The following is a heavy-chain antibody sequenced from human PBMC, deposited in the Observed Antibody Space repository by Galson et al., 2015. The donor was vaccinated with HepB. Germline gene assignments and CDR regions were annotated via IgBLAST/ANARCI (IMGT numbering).Heavy chain of an antibody. V-gene: IGHV3-11*01. Sequence: SLRLSCAASGLTFRDYYMSWIRQAPGKGLEWVSYISSSGSTIYYADSVRGRFTISRDNAKNSLYLQMSSLRADDTAVYYCATDYGSGSFYPPGYWGQGTLVTVSS. D-gene: IGHD3-10*01. CDR2: ISSSGSTI. J-gene: IGHJ4*02. CDR1: GLTFRDYY. CDR3: ATDYGSGSFYPPGY.